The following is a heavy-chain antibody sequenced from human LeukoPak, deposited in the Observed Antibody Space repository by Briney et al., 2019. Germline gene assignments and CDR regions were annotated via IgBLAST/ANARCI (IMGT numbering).Heavy chain of an antibody. CDR3: ARQGYSSSWYRNWFDP. V-gene: IGHV4-39*01. CDR2: IYYSGST. D-gene: IGHD6-13*01. Sequence: SETLSLTCTVSGGSISSSIYYWGWIRQPPGKGLEWIGSIYYSGSTNYNPSLKSRVTISVDTSKNQFSLKLSSVTAADTAVYYCARQGYSSSWYRNWFDPWGQGTLVTVSS. CDR1: GGSISSSIYY. J-gene: IGHJ5*02.